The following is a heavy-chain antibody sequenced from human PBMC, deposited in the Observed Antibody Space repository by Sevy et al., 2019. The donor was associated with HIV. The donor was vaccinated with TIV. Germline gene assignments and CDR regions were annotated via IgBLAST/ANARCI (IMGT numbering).Heavy chain of an antibody. Sequence: GGSLGLSCVASGFNFNIYSMSWVRQAPGKGLEWVSTLSFGCGRINHADSVQGRFTMSRDDSKKTVYLEMNSLRAEDTAVYYCAREGCTRPHDHWGQGTLVTVSS. CDR1: GFNFNIYS. J-gene: IGHJ4*02. D-gene: IGHD2-8*01. CDR3: AREGCTRPHDH. V-gene: IGHV3-23*01. CDR2: LSFGCGRI.